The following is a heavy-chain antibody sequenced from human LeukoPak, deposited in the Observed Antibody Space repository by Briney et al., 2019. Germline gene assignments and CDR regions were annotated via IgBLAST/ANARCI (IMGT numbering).Heavy chain of an antibody. Sequence: SETLSLTCAVYGGSLSGYYWSWIRQPPGKWLEWIGEINHSGSTNYNPSLKSGVTISVDTSKNQFSLKLSSVTAADTAVYYCARGGFARSNYYGSGSYYNFLDYWGQGTLVTVSS. CDR2: INHSGST. J-gene: IGHJ4*02. D-gene: IGHD3-10*01. CDR3: ARGGFARSNYYGSGSYYNFLDY. CDR1: GGSLSGYY. V-gene: IGHV4-34*01.